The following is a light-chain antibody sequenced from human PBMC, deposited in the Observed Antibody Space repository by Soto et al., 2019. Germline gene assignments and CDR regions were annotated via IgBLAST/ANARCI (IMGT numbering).Light chain of an antibody. V-gene: IGKV3-15*01. CDR2: GAS. CDR3: QQYTHWPLT. J-gene: IGKJ4*01. Sequence: EIVMTQSPATLSVSPGERATLSCRASHSVSSRLAWYQQKPGQAPRLLISGASTRATGLPARFSGSGSGTEFTLTISSLHSEDFAVYYCQQYTHWPLTFRGGTKV. CDR1: HSVSSR.